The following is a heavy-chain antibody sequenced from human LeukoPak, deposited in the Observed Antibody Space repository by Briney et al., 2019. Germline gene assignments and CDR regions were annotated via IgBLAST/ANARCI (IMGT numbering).Heavy chain of an antibody. D-gene: IGHD2-2*01. V-gene: IGHV4-34*01. CDR3: ARGRIVVVTAARSSPFDY. Sequence: PSETLSLTCAVYGGSFSGYYWRWIRQPPGKGLEWMGEINHSGSTNYNPSLKSRVTISVDTSKNQFSLKLSSVTAADTAVYDCARGRIVVVTAARSSPFDYWGQGTLVTVSS. CDR2: INHSGST. CDR1: GGSFSGYY. J-gene: IGHJ4*02.